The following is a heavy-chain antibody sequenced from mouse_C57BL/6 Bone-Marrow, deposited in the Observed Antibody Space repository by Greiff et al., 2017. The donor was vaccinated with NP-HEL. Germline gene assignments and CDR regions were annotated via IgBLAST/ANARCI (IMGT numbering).Heavy chain of an antibody. CDR2: IDPSDSYT. CDR3: ARGGEPGTVFAY. Sequence: QVQLQQPGAELVMPGASVKLSCKASGYTFTSYWMHWVKQRPGQGLEWIGEIDPSDSYTNYNQKFKGKSTLTVDKSSSTAYMQLSSLTSEDSAVYYCARGGEPGTVFAYWGQGTLVTVSA. V-gene: IGHV1-69*01. D-gene: IGHD1-1*01. J-gene: IGHJ3*01. CDR1: GYTFTSYW.